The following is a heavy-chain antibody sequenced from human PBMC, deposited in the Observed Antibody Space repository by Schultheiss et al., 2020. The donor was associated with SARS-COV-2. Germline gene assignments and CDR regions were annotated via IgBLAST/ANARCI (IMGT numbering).Heavy chain of an antibody. V-gene: IGHV3-23*01. D-gene: IGHD4-17*01. Sequence: GESLKISCAASGFTFSSYAMSWVRQAPGKGLEWVSAISGSGGSTYYADSVKGRFTISRDNSKNTLYLQMNSLRAEDTAVYYCARDLGYGDYEDYWGQGTLVTVSS. CDR3: ARDLGYGDYEDY. J-gene: IGHJ4*02. CDR2: ISGSGGST. CDR1: GFTFSSYA.